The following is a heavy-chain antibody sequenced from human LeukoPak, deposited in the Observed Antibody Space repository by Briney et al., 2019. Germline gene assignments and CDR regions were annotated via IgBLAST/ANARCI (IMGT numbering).Heavy chain of an antibody. J-gene: IGHJ4*02. Sequence: GGSLRLSCVASGFTFSSYSMNWVRQAPGKGLEWVSYISSSSSTIYYADSVKGRFTISRDNSKNTLYLQMNSLRAEDTAVYYCAREGGYPYFDYWGQGTLVTVSS. CDR1: GFTFSSYS. D-gene: IGHD3-22*01. CDR2: ISSSSSTI. V-gene: IGHV3-48*01. CDR3: AREGGYPYFDY.